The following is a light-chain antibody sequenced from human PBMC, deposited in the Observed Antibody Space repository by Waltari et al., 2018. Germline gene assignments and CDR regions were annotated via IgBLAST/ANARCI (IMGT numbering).Light chain of an antibody. J-gene: IGKJ2*01. CDR2: LGC. V-gene: IGKV2-28*01. CDR1: HSLLHSNGYNY. CDR3: MQALQTPYT. Sequence: IVMTKSPLPLPATPGDAASISCRSCHSLLHSNGYNYLDWYLQKPGQSPHLLIYLGCNRASGVPDRFSGSASGTDFTLKISRVEAEDVGVYYCMQALQTPYTFGQGTKLEIK.